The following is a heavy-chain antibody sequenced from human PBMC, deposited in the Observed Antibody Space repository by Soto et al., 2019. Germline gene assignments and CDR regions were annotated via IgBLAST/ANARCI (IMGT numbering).Heavy chain of an antibody. D-gene: IGHD3-22*01. CDR1: GGSISSSSYY. V-gene: IGHV4-39*01. J-gene: IGHJ4*02. Sequence: SETLSLTCTVSGGSISSSSYYWGWIRQTPGKGLEWIGSIYYSGSTYDNPSLKSRVTISVDTSKNQFSLKLSSVTAADTAVYYCATSKDYYDSSGSGDYWGQGTLVTVSS. CDR3: ATSKDYYDSSGSGDY. CDR2: IYYSGST.